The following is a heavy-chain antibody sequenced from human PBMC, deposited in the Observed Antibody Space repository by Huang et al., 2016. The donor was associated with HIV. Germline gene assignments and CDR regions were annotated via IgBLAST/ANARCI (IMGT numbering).Heavy chain of an antibody. V-gene: IGHV4-4*07. CDR1: GGSISSYY. CDR2: IYTSGST. CDR3: ARGGELLWFGEPGGWFDP. J-gene: IGHJ5*02. D-gene: IGHD3-10*01. Sequence: QVQLQESGPGLVKPSETLSLTCTVSGGSISSYYWSWIRQPAGKGLEWIGRIYTSGSTNYNPALTSRVTMSVDTSKNQFSLKLSSVTAADTAVYYCARGGELLWFGEPGGWFDPWGQGTLVTVSS.